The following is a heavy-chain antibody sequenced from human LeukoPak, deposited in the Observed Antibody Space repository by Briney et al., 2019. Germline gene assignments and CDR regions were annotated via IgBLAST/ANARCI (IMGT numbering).Heavy chain of an antibody. CDR3: AKDKGYFDAFDI. D-gene: IGHD3-22*01. CDR2: ISRDGGST. J-gene: IGHJ3*02. V-gene: IGHV3-43*02. CDR1: GFTIDTYA. Sequence: GGTLRLTCAASGFTIDTYAMHWVRQAPGKGLEWVSLISRDGGSTYYAASVKGRFTISRDNSKNSLYLQINSLRTGDTALYYCAKDKGYFDAFDIWGQGTMVTVSS.